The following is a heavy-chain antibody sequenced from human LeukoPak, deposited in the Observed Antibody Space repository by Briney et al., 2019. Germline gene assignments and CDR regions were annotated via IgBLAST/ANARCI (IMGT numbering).Heavy chain of an antibody. CDR1: GYTFTSYY. CDR2: INPSGGST. V-gene: IGHV1-46*01. Sequence: ASVKVSCKASGYTFTSYYMHWVRQAPGQGLEWMGIINPSGGSTSYAQKFQGRVTMTRDTSTSTVYMELSSLRSEDTAVYYCARDPSYYYESSGYYLDYWGQGTLVTVSS. D-gene: IGHD3-22*01. CDR3: ARDPSYYYESSGYYLDY. J-gene: IGHJ4*02.